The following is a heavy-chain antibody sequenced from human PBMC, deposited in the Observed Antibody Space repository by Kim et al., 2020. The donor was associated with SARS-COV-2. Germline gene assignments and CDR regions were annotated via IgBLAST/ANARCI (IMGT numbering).Heavy chain of an antibody. J-gene: IGHJ6*01. CDR1: GFTFDDYT. V-gene: IGHV3-43*01. Sequence: GGSLRLSCAASGFTFDDYTLHWVRQAPGKGLEWVSLITWNGGTTRYADSVKGRFTVSRDNSKNSLYLQMNSLRTEDTALYYCAKDRGGDDYIWVYAMDV. D-gene: IGHD3-16*01. CDR2: ITWNGGTT. CDR3: AKDRGGDDYIWVYAMDV.